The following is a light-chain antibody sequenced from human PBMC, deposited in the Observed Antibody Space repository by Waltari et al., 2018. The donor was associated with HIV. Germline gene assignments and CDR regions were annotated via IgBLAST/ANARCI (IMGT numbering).Light chain of an antibody. CDR1: SANIRGNY. J-gene: IGLJ3*02. Sequence: QSVLPHPPSASGTPGPWVTISFSVSSANIRGNYVYLDQQLPRTTPKLLVYRSNQRHSGVPVRFSGSKCGAAASLAISGLRGEDEADYYCAAWDDSLSCPVFGGGTKLTVL. V-gene: IGLV1-47*01. CDR2: RSN. CDR3: AAWDDSLSCPV.